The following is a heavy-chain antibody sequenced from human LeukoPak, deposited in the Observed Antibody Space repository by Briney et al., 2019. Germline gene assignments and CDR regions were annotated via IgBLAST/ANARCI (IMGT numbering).Heavy chain of an antibody. Sequence: SETLSLTCTVSGGSLSSSSYYWGWVRQPPGKGLEWIGSIYYSGSTYYDPSLKSRVTISVDTSKNQFSLKLSSVTAADTAVYYCSSIAAAGNYWGQGTLVTVSS. CDR2: IYYSGST. CDR1: GGSLSSSSYY. V-gene: IGHV4-39*01. D-gene: IGHD6-13*01. J-gene: IGHJ4*02. CDR3: SSIAAAGNY.